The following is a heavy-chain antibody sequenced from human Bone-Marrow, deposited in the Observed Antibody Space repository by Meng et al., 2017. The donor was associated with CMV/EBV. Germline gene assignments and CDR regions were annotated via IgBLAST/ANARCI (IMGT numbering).Heavy chain of an antibody. Sequence: GGSLRLSCTASGFTFGDYAMSWVRQAPGKGLEWVGFIRSKAYGGTTEYAASVKGRYTISRDDSKSIAYLQMNSLKTEDTAVYYCTREPMVRGVITTFYYYYGMDFWGQGTTVTVSS. CDR1: GFTFGDYA. D-gene: IGHD3-10*01. J-gene: IGHJ6*02. CDR3: TREPMVRGVITTFYYYYGMDF. V-gene: IGHV3-49*04. CDR2: IRSKAYGGTT.